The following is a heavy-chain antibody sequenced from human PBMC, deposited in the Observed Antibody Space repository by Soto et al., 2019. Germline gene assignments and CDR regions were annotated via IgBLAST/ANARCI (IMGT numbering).Heavy chain of an antibody. CDR2: ISYSGTT. CDR1: GGSISSDY. D-gene: IGHD6-25*01. Sequence: SETLSLTCTVSGGSISSDYWSWIRQAPGKGLEWIGYISYSGTTNYNSSLKRRVTISIDTSKNQFSLKLSSVTAADTAVYYCARGGGTGYDGLDVWGQGTTVTVSS. J-gene: IGHJ6*02. CDR3: ARGGGTGYDGLDV. V-gene: IGHV4-59*01.